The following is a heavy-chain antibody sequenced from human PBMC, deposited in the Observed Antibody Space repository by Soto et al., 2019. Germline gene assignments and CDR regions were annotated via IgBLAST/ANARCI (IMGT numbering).Heavy chain of an antibody. V-gene: IGHV4-59*12. J-gene: IGHJ4*01. CDR2: INSSGAT. CDR1: GGSISSYY. D-gene: IGHD2-15*01. Sequence: QVQLQESGPGLVKPSETLSLTCTVCGGSISSYYWSWIRQPPGKGLERSGYINSSGATNYNPSRKRRVTISVHTSKSHFSLKPSSVPAAATAVYYCARVRGAKVVTAWDYWCRGTLVTVST. CDR3: ARVRGAKVVTAWDY.